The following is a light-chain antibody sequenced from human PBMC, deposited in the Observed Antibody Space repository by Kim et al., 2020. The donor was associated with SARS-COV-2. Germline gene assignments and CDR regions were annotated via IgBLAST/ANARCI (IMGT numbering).Light chain of an antibody. J-gene: IGKJ1*01. Sequence: AIQLTQSPSSLSASVGDRVTITCRASQDITTALAWYQQKPGKTPKLLMYDVSTLESGVPSRFSGSGSGTDFTLTICSLQPEDFATYYCQQFKNYPRTFGQGTKVDIK. CDR2: DVS. CDR1: QDITTA. V-gene: IGKV1D-13*01. CDR3: QQFKNYPRT.